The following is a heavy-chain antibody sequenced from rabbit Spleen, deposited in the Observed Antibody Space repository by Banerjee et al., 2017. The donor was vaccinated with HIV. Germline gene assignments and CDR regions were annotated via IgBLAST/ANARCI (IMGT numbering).Heavy chain of an antibody. CDR3: ARDSGTSFSTYGMDL. CDR1: GFSFSSSYW. V-gene: IGHV1S40*01. J-gene: IGHJ6*01. Sequence: QSLEESGGGLVKPGGTLTLTCTASGFSFSSSYWICWVRQAPGKGLEWIACIYAGSSGSTYYASWAKGRFTISKTSSTTVTLQMTDLTAADTATYFCARDSGTSFSTYGMDLWGPGTLVTVS. D-gene: IGHD8-1*01. CDR2: IYAGSSGST.